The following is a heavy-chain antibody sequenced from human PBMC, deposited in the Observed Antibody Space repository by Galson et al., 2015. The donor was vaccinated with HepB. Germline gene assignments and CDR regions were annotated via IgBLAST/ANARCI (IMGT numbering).Heavy chain of an antibody. Sequence: SLRLSCAASGFTFDDYAMHWVRQAPGKGLEWVSGISWNSGSIGYADSVKGRFTISRDNAKNSLYLQMNSLRAEDTALYYCAKDREISKAVADAFDIWGQGTMVTVSS. V-gene: IGHV3-9*01. CDR2: ISWNSGSI. J-gene: IGHJ3*02. D-gene: IGHD6-19*01. CDR1: GFTFDDYA. CDR3: AKDREISKAVADAFDI.